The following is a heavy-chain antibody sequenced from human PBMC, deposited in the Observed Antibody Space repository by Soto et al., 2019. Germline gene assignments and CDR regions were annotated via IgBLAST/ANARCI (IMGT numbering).Heavy chain of an antibody. V-gene: IGHV1-58*01. CDR1: GFTFTSSA. CDR3: AAPGGGSGSPLDY. D-gene: IGHD1-26*01. CDR2: IVVGSGNT. Sequence: ASVKVSCKASGFTFTSSAVQWVRQARGQRLEWIGWIVVGSGNTNYAQKFQERVTITRDMSTSTAYMELSSLRSEDTAVYYCAAPGGGSGSPLDYWGQGTLVTVSS. J-gene: IGHJ4*02.